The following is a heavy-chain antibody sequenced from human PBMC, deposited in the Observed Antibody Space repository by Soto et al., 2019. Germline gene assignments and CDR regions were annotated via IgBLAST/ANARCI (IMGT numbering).Heavy chain of an antibody. CDR3: TRNGGGLGL. Sequence: QEQLVQSGAEVKKPGASVKVSCKASGYTFTNHDIVWVRQATGQGLEWVGWMSQSDANPVYAPKFKGRVTLTRDTYVNTAYMELSSLRFEDTAVDYCTRNGGGLGLWGEGTQVTVSS. CDR2: MSQSDANP. J-gene: IGHJ1*01. D-gene: IGHD3-16*01. CDR1: GYTFTNHD. V-gene: IGHV1-8*01.